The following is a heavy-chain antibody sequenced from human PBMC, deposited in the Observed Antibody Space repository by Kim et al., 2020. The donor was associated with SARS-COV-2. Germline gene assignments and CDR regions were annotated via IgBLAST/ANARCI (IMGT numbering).Heavy chain of an antibody. J-gene: IGHJ4*02. CDR1: GFAFSNYA. CDR3: AKGRGSSTTSCYNY. D-gene: IGHD2-2*02. V-gene: IGHV3-23*01. CDR2: ISGSGDNT. Sequence: GGTLRLSCAASGFAFSNYAMTWVRQAPGRGLEWVSSISGSGDNTLHADSVKGRFTISRDNSNNTLYLQTNSLRADDTAVYYCAKGRGSSTTSCYNYWGPG.